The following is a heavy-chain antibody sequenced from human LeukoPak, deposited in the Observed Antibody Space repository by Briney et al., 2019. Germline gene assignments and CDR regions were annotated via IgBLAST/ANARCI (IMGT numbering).Heavy chain of an antibody. J-gene: IGHJ4*02. V-gene: IGHV4-38-2*02. CDR1: VYSISSGYY. Sequence: PSETLSLTCAVSVYSISSGYYWGWIRQPPGKGLEWIGSIYHSGSTYYNPSLKSRVTISVDTSKNQFSLKLSSVTAADTAVYYCARDPRGFDYWGQGTLVTVSS. CDR2: IYHSGST. CDR3: ARDPRGFDY.